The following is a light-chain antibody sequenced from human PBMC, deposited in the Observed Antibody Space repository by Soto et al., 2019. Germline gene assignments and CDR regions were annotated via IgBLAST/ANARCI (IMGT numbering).Light chain of an antibody. J-gene: IGKJ4*01. CDR2: DAS. CDR1: QSVNSY. Sequence: EKVLTQSPATLSLSPGERATLSCRASQSVNSYLAWYQQKPGQAPRLLLYDASTRATGIPARFSGSGSGTDFTLTISSLEPEDFAVYYCQQRSNWPPLTFGGGTKVEIK. CDR3: QQRSNWPPLT. V-gene: IGKV3-11*01.